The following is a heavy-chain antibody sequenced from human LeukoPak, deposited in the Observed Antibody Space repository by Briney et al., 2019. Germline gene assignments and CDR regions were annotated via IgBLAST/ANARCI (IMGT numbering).Heavy chain of an antibody. J-gene: IGHJ4*02. CDR1: GASISSYY. Sequence: SETLSLTRTVAGASISSYYWSWVRQPPGKGLEWIGYISYTGSTNYNPSLKSRVTISVDTSRIHFSLKLSSVTAADTAVYYCARIFPSSTWFLDYFDYWGQGTLVTVSS. CDR2: ISYTGST. V-gene: IGHV4-59*08. CDR3: ARIFPSSTWFLDYFDY. D-gene: IGHD6-13*01.